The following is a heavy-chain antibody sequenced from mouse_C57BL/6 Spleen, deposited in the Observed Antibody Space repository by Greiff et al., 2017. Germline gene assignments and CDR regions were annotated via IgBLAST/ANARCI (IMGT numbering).Heavy chain of an antibody. D-gene: IGHD4-1*02. CDR2: IDPENGDT. Sequence: VQLKQSGAELVRPGASVKLSCTASGFNIKDDYMHWVKQRPEQGLEWIGWIDPENGDTEYASKFQGKATITADTSSNTAYLQLSSLTSEDTAVYYCTANWEDYAMDYWGQGTSVTVSS. V-gene: IGHV14-4*01. CDR3: TANWEDYAMDY. CDR1: GFNIKDDY. J-gene: IGHJ4*01.